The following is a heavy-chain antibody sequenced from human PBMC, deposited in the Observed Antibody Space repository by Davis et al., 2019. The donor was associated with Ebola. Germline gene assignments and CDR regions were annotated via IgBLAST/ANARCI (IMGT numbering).Heavy chain of an antibody. CDR2: IGTRSVYI. Sequence: GGSLRLSCAASGFSFTTYTMKWARQAPGKGLEWVSSIGTRSVYIYYADSVKGRFTISRDNAKNSLYLQMDSLRVEDTAIYYCARRRDCSNGVCYGMDVWGQGTAVTVSS. J-gene: IGHJ6*02. D-gene: IGHD2-8*01. V-gene: IGHV3-21*06. CDR3: ARRRDCSNGVCYGMDV. CDR1: GFSFTTYT.